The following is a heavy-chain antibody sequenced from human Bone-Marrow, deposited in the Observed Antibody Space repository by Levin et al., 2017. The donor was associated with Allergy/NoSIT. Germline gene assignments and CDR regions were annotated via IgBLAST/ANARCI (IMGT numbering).Heavy chain of an antibody. CDR1: GFTFSSYG. CDR2: INGRGGST. Sequence: LSLTCAVSGFTFSSYGMSWVRQAPGKGLEWVSAINGRGGSTYYADSVKGRFTISRDNSKNTLYLQMNSLRAEDTAVYYCANQPNDILTGYKVYWGQGALVTVSS. CDR3: ANQPNDILTGYKVY. D-gene: IGHD3-9*01. J-gene: IGHJ4*02. V-gene: IGHV3-23*01.